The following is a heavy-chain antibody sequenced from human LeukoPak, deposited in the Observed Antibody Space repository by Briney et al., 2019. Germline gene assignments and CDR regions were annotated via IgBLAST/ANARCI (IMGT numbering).Heavy chain of an antibody. CDR1: GFVFSNYW. CDR2: IKPDGTEK. D-gene: IGHD6-6*01. CDR3: ARGGNSSWDY. V-gene: IGHV3-7*01. J-gene: IGHJ4*02. Sequence: GGSLRLSCAASGFVFSNYWMSWVRQAPGKGLEWVANIKPDGTEKYYVDSLKGRFIISRDNAKNSLYLQMNSLRVEDTAVYYCARGGNSSWDYWGQGALVTVSS.